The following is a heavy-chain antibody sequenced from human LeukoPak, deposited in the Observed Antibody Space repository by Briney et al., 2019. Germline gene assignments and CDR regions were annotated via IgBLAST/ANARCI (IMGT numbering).Heavy chain of an antibody. CDR2: IYYSGST. J-gene: IGHJ4*02. CDR1: GGSISSSSYY. V-gene: IGHV4-39*07. D-gene: IGHD6-19*01. CDR3: ARETAVAGDIGFIDY. Sequence: SETLSLTCTVSGGSISSSSYYWGWIRQPPGKGLEWIGSIYYSGSTYYNPSLRSRVTISVDTSKNQFSLKLSSVTAADTAVYYRARETAVAGDIGFIDYWGQGTLVTVSS.